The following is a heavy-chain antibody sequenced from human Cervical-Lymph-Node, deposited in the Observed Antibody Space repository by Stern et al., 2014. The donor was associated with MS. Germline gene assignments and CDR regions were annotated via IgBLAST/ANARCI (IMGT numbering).Heavy chain of an antibody. V-gene: IGHV3-11*01. J-gene: IGHJ4*02. CDR3: ARGGLIATQNYFDY. D-gene: IGHD2-15*01. Sequence: VQLEESGGGLVKPGGSLRLSCAASGFIFSDHYMSWIRQAPGKGLEWVSYISSISSTIYYADSVKGRFTISRDNAKNSLYLQVNSLRAEDTAVYYCARGGLIATQNYFDYWGQGTRFTVSS. CDR2: ISSISSTI. CDR1: GFIFSDHY.